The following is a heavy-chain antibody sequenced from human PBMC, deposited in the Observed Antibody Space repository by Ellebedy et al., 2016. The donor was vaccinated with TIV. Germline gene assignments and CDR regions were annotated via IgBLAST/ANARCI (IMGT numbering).Heavy chain of an antibody. J-gene: IGHJ5*02. CDR1: GYTFTSYY. V-gene: IGHV1-46*01. CDR2: INPSGGST. Sequence: ASVKVSXXASGYTFTSYYMHWVRQAPGQGLEWMGIINPSGGSTSYAQKLQGRVTMTTDTSTSTAYMELRSLRSDDTAVYYCARGSSSGWLNWFDPWGQGTLVTVSS. D-gene: IGHD6-19*01. CDR3: ARGSSSGWLNWFDP.